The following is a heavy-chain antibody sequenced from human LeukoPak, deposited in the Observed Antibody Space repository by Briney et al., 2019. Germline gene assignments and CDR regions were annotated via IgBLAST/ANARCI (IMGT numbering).Heavy chain of an antibody. CDR1: GGSISSGGYY. Sequence: PSQTLSLTCTVSGGSISSGGYYWSWIRQHPGKGLEWIGYIYYSGSTYYNPSLKSRVTISVDTSKNRFSLKLSSVTAADTAVYYCARDLSGGSYMDVWGKGTTVTVSS. V-gene: IGHV4-31*03. D-gene: IGHD4-23*01. CDR3: ARDLSGGSYMDV. CDR2: IYYSGST. J-gene: IGHJ6*03.